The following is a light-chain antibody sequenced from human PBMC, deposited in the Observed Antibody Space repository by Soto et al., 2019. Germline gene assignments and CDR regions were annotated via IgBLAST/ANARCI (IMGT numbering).Light chain of an antibody. J-gene: IGKJ5*01. V-gene: IGKV2-28*01. CDR3: MQALHTPT. Sequence: DIVMTQSPLSLPVTPGEPASISCRSSQSLLHSNGYNYLDWYLQKPGQSPQLLIYLGSNRASGVTDRFSGSGSATDFTLKISRVEAEDVGVYYCMQALHTPTFGQGTRLEIK. CDR1: QSLLHSNGYNY. CDR2: LGS.